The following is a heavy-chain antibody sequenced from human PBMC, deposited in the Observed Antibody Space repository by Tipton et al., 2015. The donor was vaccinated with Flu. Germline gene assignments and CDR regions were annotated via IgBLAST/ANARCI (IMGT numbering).Heavy chain of an antibody. Sequence: TLSLTCTVSGGSISSSSYYWGWIRQPPGKGLEWIGSVYYSGSTYYNPSLKSRVTISVGTSKNQFSLKLSSVTAADTAVYYCGRGGFVVLTGDNRPFDYWGQGTLVTVSS. CDR2: VYYSGST. D-gene: IGHD2-21*02. J-gene: IGHJ4*02. V-gene: IGHV4-39*01. CDR3: GRGGFVVLTGDNRPFDY. CDR1: GGSISSSSYY.